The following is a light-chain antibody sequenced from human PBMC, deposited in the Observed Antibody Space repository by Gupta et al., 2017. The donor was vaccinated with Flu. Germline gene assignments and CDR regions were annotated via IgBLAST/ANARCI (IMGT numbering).Light chain of an antibody. V-gene: IGLV1-51*01. Sequence: QSVLTQPPSVSAAPGQKVTISCSGSSSNIESNYVSWYQHVPGTAPNLLIDDNNKRPSGIPDRFSGSKSGTSATLSITGLQRGDEADYYCAPWDASRSYVVFGGGTKLTVL. CDR2: DNN. CDR1: SSNIESNY. CDR3: APWDASRSYVV. J-gene: IGLJ3*02.